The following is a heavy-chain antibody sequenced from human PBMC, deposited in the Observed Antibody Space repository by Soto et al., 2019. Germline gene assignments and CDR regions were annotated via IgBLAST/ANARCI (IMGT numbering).Heavy chain of an antibody. CDR3: ARDIGYSYGYVFHYYYYGMDV. D-gene: IGHD5-18*01. CDR1: GFTFSSYG. J-gene: IGHJ6*02. CDR2: ISYDGSNK. V-gene: IGHV3-30*03. Sequence: GESLKISCAASGFTFSSYGMHWVRQAPGKGLEWVAVISYDGSNKYYVDSVKGRFTISRDNSKNTLYLQMNSLRAEDTAVYYCARDIGYSYGYVFHYYYYGMDVWGQGTTVTVSS.